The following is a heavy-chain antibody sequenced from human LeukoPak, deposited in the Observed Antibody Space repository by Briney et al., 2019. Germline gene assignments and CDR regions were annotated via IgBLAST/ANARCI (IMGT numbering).Heavy chain of an antibody. Sequence: SETLSLTCAVYGGSFSGYYWSWIRQPPGKGLEWIGEINHSGSTNYNPSLKSRITISVDTSKNQFSLKLSSVTAADTAVYYCARRRRDILTGYGYTYYYYYMDVWGKGTTVTISS. J-gene: IGHJ6*03. D-gene: IGHD3-9*01. CDR3: ARRRRDILTGYGYTYYYYYMDV. CDR1: GGSFSGYY. CDR2: INHSGST. V-gene: IGHV4-34*01.